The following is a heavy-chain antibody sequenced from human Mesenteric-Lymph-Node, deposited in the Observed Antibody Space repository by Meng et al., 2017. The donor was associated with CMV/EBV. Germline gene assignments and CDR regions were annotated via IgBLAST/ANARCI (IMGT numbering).Heavy chain of an antibody. D-gene: IGHD2/OR15-2a*01. CDR3: ARNRRGGMDV. J-gene: IGHJ6*02. CDR1: GFTFSSSE. CDR2: ISSSGSII. Sequence: LSLTCAASGFTFSSSEMNWVRQAPGKGLEWVSSISSSGSIIKYADSLKGRFTISRDNAKNSLYLQMNSLRAEDTAVYYCARNRRGGMDVWGQGTTVTVSS. V-gene: IGHV3-48*03.